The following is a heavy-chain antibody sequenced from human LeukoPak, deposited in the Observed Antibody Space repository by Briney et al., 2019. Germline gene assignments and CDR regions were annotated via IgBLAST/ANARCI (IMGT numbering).Heavy chain of an antibody. J-gene: IGHJ4*02. CDR1: GFTFSSYA. CDR2: ISGSGGST. D-gene: IGHD3-3*01. V-gene: IGHV3-23*01. CDR3: AQGHDFWSGYYTPADY. Sequence: GRSLRLSCAASGFTFSSYAMSWVRQAPGKGLEWVSAISGSGGSTYYADSVKGRFTISRDNSKNTLYLQMNSLRAEDAAVYYCAQGHDFWSGYYTPADYWGQGTLVTVSS.